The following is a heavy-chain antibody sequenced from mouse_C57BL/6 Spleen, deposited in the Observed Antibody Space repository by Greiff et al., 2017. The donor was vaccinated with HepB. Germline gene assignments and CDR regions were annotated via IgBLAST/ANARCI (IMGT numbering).Heavy chain of an antibody. V-gene: IGHV1-80*01. CDR2: IYPGDGDT. CDR1: GYAFSSYW. Sequence: QVHVKQSGAELVKPGASVKISCKASGYAFSSYWMNWVKQRPGKGLEWIGQIYPGDGDTNYNGKFKGKATLTADKSSSTAYMQLSSLTSEDSAVYFCACYDYDVGFAYWGQGTLVTVSA. D-gene: IGHD2-4*01. CDR3: ACYDYDVGFAY. J-gene: IGHJ3*01.